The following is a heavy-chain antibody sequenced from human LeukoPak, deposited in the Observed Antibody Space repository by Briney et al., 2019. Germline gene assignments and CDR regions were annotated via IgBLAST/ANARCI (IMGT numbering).Heavy chain of an antibody. CDR1: CGHISRHY. V-gene: IGHV4-59*11. D-gene: IGHD4-11*01. J-gene: IGHJ6*02. Sequence: PSETLYITCTVPCGHISRHYWRWIRPPPRQGPEWIGYIYYSGSTNYNPSLKSRVTISVDTSMNQFSLKLSSVTAADTAVYYCARAVNPYYGMDVWGQGTTVTVSS. CDR2: IYYSGST. CDR3: ARAVNPYYGMDV.